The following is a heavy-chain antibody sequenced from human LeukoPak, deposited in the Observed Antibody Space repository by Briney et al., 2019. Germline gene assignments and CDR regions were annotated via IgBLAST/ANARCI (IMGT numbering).Heavy chain of an antibody. CDR3: ASNWNLDY. V-gene: IGHV3-23*01. CDR1: AFTFSSYA. CDR2: ISGSGSST. D-gene: IGHD1-1*01. Sequence: GGSLRLSCAASAFTFSSYAMSWVRQAGGKGLEWVSAISGSGSSTYYADSVKGRFTISRDTSKNTLYLQMNSLRAEDTAVYYCASNWNLDYWGQGTLVTVSS. J-gene: IGHJ4*02.